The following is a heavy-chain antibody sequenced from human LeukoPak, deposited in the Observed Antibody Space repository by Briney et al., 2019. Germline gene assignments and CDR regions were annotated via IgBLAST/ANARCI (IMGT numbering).Heavy chain of an antibody. CDR1: RFTLNYLL. CDR3: ARDRTSVGGLDY. V-gene: IGHV3-21*01. CDR2: ITGSSSHL. J-gene: IGHJ4*02. D-gene: IGHD4-23*01. Sequence: GGALELPFAPSRFTLNYLLINRVRPPPGKGLGGVSSITGSSSHLYYADSVKGRSTISRDNAKNAVYLQMNSLRGEDMAVNYCARDRTSVGGLDYWGQGTPVPVSS.